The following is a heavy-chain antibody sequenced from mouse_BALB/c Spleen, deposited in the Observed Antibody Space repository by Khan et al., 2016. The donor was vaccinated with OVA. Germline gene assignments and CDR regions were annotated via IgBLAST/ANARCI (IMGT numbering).Heavy chain of an antibody. CDR3: ARIKKIVATYFDY. D-gene: IGHD1-1*01. Sequence: QVQLQQSGAELVKAGASVKMSCKASGYTFTSYWMHWVKQRLGQGLEWFAETNPTNGRTYYNEKFKSKATLTVDKSSSKAYMLLSGPTFEDSAVYYYARIKKIVATYFDYWGQGTTLTVSS. CDR1: GYTFTSYW. CDR2: TNPTNGRT. J-gene: IGHJ2*01. V-gene: IGHV1S81*02.